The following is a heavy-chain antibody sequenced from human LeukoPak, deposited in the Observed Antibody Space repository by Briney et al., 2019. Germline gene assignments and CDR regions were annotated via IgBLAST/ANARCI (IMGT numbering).Heavy chain of an antibody. CDR2: ISGDGGTT. CDR3: AKDQGASGWGAFDF. D-gene: IGHD6-19*01. Sequence: PGESLRLSCAASGITFENYAMHWVRQAPGKGLEWVSFISGDGGTTYYPDSVKGRFTISRDNSRTSLYLQMNSLRTEDTALYYCAKDQGASGWGAFDFWGQGTLVTVSS. J-gene: IGHJ4*02. CDR1: GITFENYA. V-gene: IGHV3-43*02.